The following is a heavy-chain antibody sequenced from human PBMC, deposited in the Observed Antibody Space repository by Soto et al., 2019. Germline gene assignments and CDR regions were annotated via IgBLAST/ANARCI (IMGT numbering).Heavy chain of an antibody. D-gene: IGHD2-15*01. CDR3: ARFSGYGSGGTCHFADY. J-gene: IGHJ4*02. Sequence: QVQLQESGPGLVKPSDTLSLTCAVSGYSISTADWWGWIRQPPGKGLEWIGYIYYSGSTYYNPSLKSRITISVDTSKNPVSLKLTSGTGVDTAVYYCARFSGYGSGGTCHFADYWGQGTLVTVSS. CDR2: IYYSGST. V-gene: IGHV4-28*01. CDR1: GYSISTADW.